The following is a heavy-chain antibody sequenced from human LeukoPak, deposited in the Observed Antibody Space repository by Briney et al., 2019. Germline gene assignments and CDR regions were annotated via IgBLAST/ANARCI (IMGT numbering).Heavy chain of an antibody. J-gene: IGHJ5*02. CDR1: GYTFTSYY. CDR3: ARDLREFDP. CDR2: INPSGGTT. Sequence: GASVKVSCKASGYTFTSYYVHWVRQATGQGLEWMGIINPSGGTTSYAQKFQGRITMTRDMSTSTVYMELSSLRSEDTAVYYCARDLREFDPWGQGTLVTVSS. V-gene: IGHV1-46*01.